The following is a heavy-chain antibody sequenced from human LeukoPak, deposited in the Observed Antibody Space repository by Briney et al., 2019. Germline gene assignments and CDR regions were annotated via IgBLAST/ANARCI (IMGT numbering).Heavy chain of an antibody. V-gene: IGHV4-39*01. CDR1: GGSISSSSYY. CDR3: ARNWFYNDSRGNHPLYYFDY. CDR2: IYYSEST. J-gene: IGHJ4*02. D-gene: IGHD3-22*01. Sequence: SETLSLTCTVSGGSISSSSYYWGWIRQPPGEGLEWIGSIYYSESTCYKSSLKSRVTISVDTSKNQFSLKLSSVTAADTAVYYCARNWFYNDSRGNHPLYYFDYWGQGTLVTVPS.